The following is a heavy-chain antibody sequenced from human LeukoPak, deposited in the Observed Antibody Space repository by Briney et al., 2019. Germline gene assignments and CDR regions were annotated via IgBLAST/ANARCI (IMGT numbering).Heavy chain of an antibody. J-gene: IGHJ4*02. CDR2: INTDGSST. CDR1: GFTFSSYW. CDR3: GTGPRNDGEDD. Sequence: GGSLRLSCAASGFTFSSYWMHWVPQAPGKGLVWVSRINTDGSSTNYADSVKGRFTISRDNAKNTLYLQMNSLRAEDSAVYYCGTGPRNDGEDDWGQGTLVTVSS. V-gene: IGHV3-74*01. D-gene: IGHD1-1*01.